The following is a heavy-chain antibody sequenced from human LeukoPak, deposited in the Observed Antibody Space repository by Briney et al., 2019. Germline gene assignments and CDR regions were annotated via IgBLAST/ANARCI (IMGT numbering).Heavy chain of an antibody. Sequence: SETLSLTCAVYGGSFSGYYWSWIRQPPGKGLEWIGEINHSGSTNYNPSLKSRVTISIDTSKNQFSLKLSSVTAADTAVYYCARAVSLGYYPSTPAHHPRWGQGTMVTVSS. J-gene: IGHJ3*01. CDR3: ARAVSLGYYPSTPAHHPR. V-gene: IGHV4-34*01. CDR2: INHSGST. D-gene: IGHD3-22*01. CDR1: GGSFSGYY.